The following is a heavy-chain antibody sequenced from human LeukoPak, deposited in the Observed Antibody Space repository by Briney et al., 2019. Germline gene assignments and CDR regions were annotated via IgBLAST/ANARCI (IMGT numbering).Heavy chain of an antibody. D-gene: IGHD2-15*01. J-gene: IGHJ6*03. CDR3: AKGRYCSHGSCYSWYYYYYMDV. Sequence: PGGSLRLSCAASGFTFSSYGMHWVRQAPGKGLEWVAVISYDGSKKYHADSVKGRFTISRDNSKNTLYLQMNSLRAEDTAVYYCAKGRYCSHGSCYSWYYYYYMDVGGKGTTVTVSS. CDR1: GFTFSSYG. CDR2: ISYDGSKK. V-gene: IGHV3-30*18.